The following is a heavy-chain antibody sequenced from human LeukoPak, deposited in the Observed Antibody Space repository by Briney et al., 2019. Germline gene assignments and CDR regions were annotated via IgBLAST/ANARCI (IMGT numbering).Heavy chain of an antibody. D-gene: IGHD3-22*01. CDR3: AKDLHSSGYLDY. V-gene: IGHV3-30*18. CDR2: ISYDGNNK. Sequence: GSLRLSCAASGFTFSSHGMPWVRQAPGKGLEGVAVISYDGNNKYYADSVKGRFTISRDNSKNTLYLQMNSLRAEDTAVYYCAKDLHSSGYLDYWGQGTLVTVSS. CDR1: GFTFSSHG. J-gene: IGHJ4*02.